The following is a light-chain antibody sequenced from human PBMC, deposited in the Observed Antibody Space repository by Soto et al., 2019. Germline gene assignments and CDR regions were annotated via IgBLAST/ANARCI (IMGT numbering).Light chain of an antibody. J-gene: IGKJ1*01. CDR1: QSISIW. CDR2: HAS. CDR3: QQYNTYWT. V-gene: IGKV1-5*01. Sequence: DIQMTQSPSTLSASVGDRVTITCRASQSISIWLAWYQQKPGKAPKLLIWHASSLESGVPSRFSGSGSGTEFALTISSLQHDDFATYYCQQYNTYWTFGQGTKVEIK.